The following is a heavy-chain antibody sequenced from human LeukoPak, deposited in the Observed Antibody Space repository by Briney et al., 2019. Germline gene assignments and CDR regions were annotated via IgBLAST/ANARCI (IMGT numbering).Heavy chain of an antibody. V-gene: IGHV4-4*02. J-gene: IGHJ2*01. CDR3: ARGGIAAAGTDGYFDL. Sequence: SGTLSLTGAVSGASISSGNWRRWVRQPPGKGPEWVWVMYHSGSSNYNPSPKSRVTISVDKSKNQVSLRLNSVTAADSAVYFCARGGIAAAGTDGYFDLWGRGTLVTVSS. D-gene: IGHD6-13*01. CDR1: GASISSGNW. CDR2: MYHSGSS.